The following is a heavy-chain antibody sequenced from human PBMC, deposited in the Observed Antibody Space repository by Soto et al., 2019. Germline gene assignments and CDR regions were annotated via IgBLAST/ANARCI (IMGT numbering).Heavy chain of an antibody. D-gene: IGHD4-17*01. V-gene: IGHV5-51*01. CDR2: IYPSDSDT. CDR1: GYTFTIYW. Sequence: GESLKISCQVSGYTFTIYWIGWVRQMPGKGLEWMGIIYPSDSDTRYSPSFQGQVTISADQSINTAYLQWDSLKASDTVIYYCARPANTVADHFDLWGQGTPVTVSS. J-gene: IGHJ4*02. CDR3: ARPANTVADHFDL.